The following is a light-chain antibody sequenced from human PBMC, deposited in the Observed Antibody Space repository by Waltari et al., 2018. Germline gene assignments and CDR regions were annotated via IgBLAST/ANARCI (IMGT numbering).Light chain of an antibody. J-gene: IGLJ2*01. CDR1: SSDVGGYNY. CDR2: DVN. Sequence: QSALTQPASVSGSPGQSITISCTGTSSDVGGYNYVSWYQQYPGKAPKLMIFDVNSRPSGVSNRLSGSKSGNTASLTISGLQAEDEANYYCSSYTVSSSLVIFGGGTKLTVL. V-gene: IGLV2-14*01. CDR3: SSYTVSSSLVI.